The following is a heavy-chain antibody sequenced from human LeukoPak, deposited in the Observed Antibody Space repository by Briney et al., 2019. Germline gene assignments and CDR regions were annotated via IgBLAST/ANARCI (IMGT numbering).Heavy chain of an antibody. CDR2: INPSGGST. CDR3: ARRDSSGYHGDY. V-gene: IGHV1-46*01. CDR1: GYTFTSYY. J-gene: IGHJ4*02. D-gene: IGHD3-22*01. Sequence: ASVKVSCKASGYTFTSYYMHWVRQAPGQGLEWMGIINPSGGSTSYAQKFQGRVTMTRDMSTSTVYMELSSLRSEDTAVYYCARRDSSGYHGDYWGQGTLVTVSS.